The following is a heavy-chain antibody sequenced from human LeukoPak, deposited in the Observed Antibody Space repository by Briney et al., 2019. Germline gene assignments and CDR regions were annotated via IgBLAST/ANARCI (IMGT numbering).Heavy chain of an antibody. V-gene: IGHV1-69*05. CDR1: VGTFSSYA. CDR3: AGDRGRGDYYYYMDV. J-gene: IGHJ6*03. D-gene: IGHD3-10*01. Sequence: ASVRVSCKASVGTFSSYAISWVRQAPGHGLEWRGGIIPIFGTENYAQKYQGSVKLTTDESTSTAYLELSSLRPEDTAVYYCAGDRGRGDYYYYMDVWGKGTTVTVSS. CDR2: IIPIFGTE.